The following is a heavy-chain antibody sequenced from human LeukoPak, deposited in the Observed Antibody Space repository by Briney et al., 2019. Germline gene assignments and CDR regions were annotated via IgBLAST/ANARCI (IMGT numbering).Heavy chain of an antibody. CDR3: ARITMVRGVIFDWYFDL. J-gene: IGHJ2*01. CDR2: ISAYIGNT. V-gene: IGHV1-18*01. CDR1: GYTFTSYG. D-gene: IGHD3-10*01. Sequence: ASVKVSCKASGYTFTSYGILWVRQAPGQGLEWMGWISAYIGNTNYAQKLQGRVTMTTDTSTSIAHMELRSLRSDDTAVYYCARITMVRGVIFDWYFDLWGRGTLVTVSS.